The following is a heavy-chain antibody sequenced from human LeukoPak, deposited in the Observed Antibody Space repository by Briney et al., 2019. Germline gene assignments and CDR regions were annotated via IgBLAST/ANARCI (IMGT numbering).Heavy chain of an antibody. J-gene: IGHJ4*02. Sequence: AGGSLRLSCAASGFTFSGYAMSWVRQAPGKGLGWVSAISGSGGSTCYADSVKGRFTISRDNSKNTLYLQMNSLRAEDTAVYYCAKGTTFHFDYWGQGTLVTVSS. CDR3: AKGTTFHFDY. CDR2: ISGSGGST. D-gene: IGHD1-1*01. CDR1: GFTFSGYA. V-gene: IGHV3-23*01.